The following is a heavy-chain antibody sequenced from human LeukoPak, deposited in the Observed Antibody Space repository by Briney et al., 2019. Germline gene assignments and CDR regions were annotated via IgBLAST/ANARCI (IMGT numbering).Heavy chain of an antibody. V-gene: IGHV4-34*01. CDR1: GGSFSRYY. J-gene: IGHJ4*03. CDR3: ARGATISETGYFDF. D-gene: IGHD5-24*01. Sequence: PSETLSLTCAVYGGSFSRYYWSWIRQSPGKGLEWIAEIDHRGDTNYNPSVKSRVTISVETSKNQFSLRVRSLSAADTAVYYCARGATISETGYFDFWGQGTLVTVSS. CDR2: IDHRGDT.